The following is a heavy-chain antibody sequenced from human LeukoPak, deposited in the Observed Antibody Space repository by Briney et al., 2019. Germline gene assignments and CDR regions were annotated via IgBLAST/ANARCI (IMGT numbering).Heavy chain of an antibody. J-gene: IGHJ6*03. Sequence: GGSLRLSCAASGFTFSSYAMTWVRQAPGKGLEWVSAISGSGGGTYYSDSVKGRFTISRDNSKNTLYLQMNSLRAEDTALYYCAKDTWQFAPDYYYYMDVWGKGTTVTVSS. CDR2: ISGSGGGT. CDR3: AKDTWQFAPDYYYYMDV. CDR1: GFTFSSYA. V-gene: IGHV3-23*01. D-gene: IGHD2-21*01.